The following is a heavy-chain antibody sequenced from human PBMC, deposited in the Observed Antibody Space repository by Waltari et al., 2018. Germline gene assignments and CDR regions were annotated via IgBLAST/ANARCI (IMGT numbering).Heavy chain of an antibody. CDR2: IHPNSGDT. J-gene: IGHJ4*02. D-gene: IGHD1-26*01. Sequence: QVQLVQSGAEVKTPGASVKVSCKASAYAFTRYYMHWVRQAPGQGLEWMGWIHPNSGDTYYAQKFQGRVTMTRDTSITTAFMDLSRLRSDDTAVYYCARSYQSGSYWDYWGQGTLVTVSS. V-gene: IGHV1-2*02. CDR1: AYAFTRYY. CDR3: ARSYQSGSYWDY.